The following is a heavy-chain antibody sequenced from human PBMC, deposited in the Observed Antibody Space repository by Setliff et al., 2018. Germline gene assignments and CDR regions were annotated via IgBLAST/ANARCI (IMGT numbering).Heavy chain of an antibody. V-gene: IGHV4-34*01. Sequence: PSETLSLTCAVDGGSFSTYFWSWIRQRPGKGLDGIGEISQSGSTNYNPSLKSRVTMSVDTSKNQFSLKFISVTAADTAVYYCARANKKLDYYYYYYMGVWGKGPTGTVSS. J-gene: IGHJ6*03. D-gene: IGHD1-1*01. CDR1: GGSFSTYF. CDR3: ARANKKLDYYYYYYMGV. CDR2: ISQSGST.